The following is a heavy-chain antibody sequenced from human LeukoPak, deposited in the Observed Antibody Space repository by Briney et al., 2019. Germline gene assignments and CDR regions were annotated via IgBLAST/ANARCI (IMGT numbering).Heavy chain of an antibody. J-gene: IGHJ6*02. CDR1: GGSFSGYY. D-gene: IGHD1-1*01. CDR2: INHSGST. Sequence: PSETLSLTCAVYGGSFSGYYWSWIRQPPGKGLVWIGEINHSGSTNYNPSLKSRVTISVDTSKNQFSLKLSSVTAADTAVYYCARLRGTPTYYYYGMDVWGQGTTVTVSS. CDR3: ARLRGTPTYYYYGMDV. V-gene: IGHV4-34*01.